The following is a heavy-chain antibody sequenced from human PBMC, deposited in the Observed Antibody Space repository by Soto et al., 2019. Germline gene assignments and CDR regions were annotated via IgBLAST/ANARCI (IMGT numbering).Heavy chain of an antibody. J-gene: IGHJ4*02. V-gene: IGHV3-21*01. CDR2: ISSSSSYI. CDR1: GFTFSSYS. Sequence: GGSLRLSCAASGFTFSSYSMNWVRQAPGKGLEWVSSISSSSSYIYYADSVKGRFTISRDNAKNSLYLQMNSLRAEDTAVYYCARDFVGSGSYYIDYWGQGTLVTVSS. CDR3: ARDFVGSGSYYIDY. D-gene: IGHD3-10*01.